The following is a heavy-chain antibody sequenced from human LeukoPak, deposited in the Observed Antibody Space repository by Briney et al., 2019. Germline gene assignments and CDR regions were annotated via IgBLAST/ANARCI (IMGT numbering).Heavy chain of an antibody. Sequence: ASVKVSCKASGYTFTGYYMHWVRQAPGQGLEWMGWINPNSGGTNYAQKFQGRVTMTRDTSISTAYMELSRLRSDDTAVYYCARALGYDYIWGSYRYWGREPWSPSPQ. D-gene: IGHD3-16*02. CDR1: GYTFTGYY. J-gene: IGHJ4*02. V-gene: IGHV1-2*02. CDR2: INPNSGGT. CDR3: ARALGYDYIWGSYRY.